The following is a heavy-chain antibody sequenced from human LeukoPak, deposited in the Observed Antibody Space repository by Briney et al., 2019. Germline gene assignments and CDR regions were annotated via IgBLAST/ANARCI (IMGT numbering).Heavy chain of an antibody. CDR3: AKDVHGRSLDS. J-gene: IGHJ4*02. CDR1: GDSISSYY. Sequence: PSETLSLTCSVSGDSISSYYWSWIRQPAGKGLEWIGRIYPNEGRTDDNPSLKSRVTMSLDTSKNQWSLKLRSVTAVDTAVSYCAKDVHGRSLDSWGRGTLVTVSS. CDR2: IYPNEGRT. V-gene: IGHV4-4*07.